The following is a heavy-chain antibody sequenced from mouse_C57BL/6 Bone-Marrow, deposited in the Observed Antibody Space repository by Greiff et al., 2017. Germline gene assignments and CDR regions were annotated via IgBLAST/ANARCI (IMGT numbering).Heavy chain of an antibody. V-gene: IGHV1-9*01. Sequence: QVQLQQSGAELMKPGASVKLSCKATGYTFTGYWIEWVKQRPGHGLEWIGEILPGSGSTNYNEKFKGKATFPADTSSNTAYMQLSSLTTEDSAIYYCARGGIYYDYNPDYWGQGTTLTVSS. CDR2: ILPGSGST. CDR1: GYTFTGYW. D-gene: IGHD2-4*01. CDR3: ARGGIYYDYNPDY. J-gene: IGHJ2*01.